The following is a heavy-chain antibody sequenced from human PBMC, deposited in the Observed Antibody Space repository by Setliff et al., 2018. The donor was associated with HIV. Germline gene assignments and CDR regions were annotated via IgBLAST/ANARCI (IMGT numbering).Heavy chain of an antibody. D-gene: IGHD3-16*02. CDR3: ARDIGTVWHNWFDP. J-gene: IGHJ5*02. V-gene: IGHV1-3*01. CDR2: INAANGNT. CDR1: GYTFTRNI. Sequence: GASVKVSCKASGYTFTRNIVHLVRQAPGQRLEWMGWINAANGNTKYSQKFQGRVTITRDTSATTVYMELHSLRSEDTAVYYCARDIGTVWHNWFDPWGQGTLVTVS.